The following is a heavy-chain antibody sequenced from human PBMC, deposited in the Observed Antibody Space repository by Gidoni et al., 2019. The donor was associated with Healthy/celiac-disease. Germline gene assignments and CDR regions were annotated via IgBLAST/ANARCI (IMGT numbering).Heavy chain of an antibody. J-gene: IGHJ4*02. V-gene: IGHV1-8*01. D-gene: IGHD3-22*01. CDR1: GSPFTSYD. CDR2: MNPNSGNT. Sequence: QVQLVQSGAEVKKPGASVKVSCKASGSPFTSYDINWVRQATGQGLEWMGWMNPNSGNTGYAQKFQGRVTMTRNTSISTAYMELSSLRSEDTAVYYCARGPPASGYYNFDYWGQGTLVTVSS. CDR3: ARGPPASGYYNFDY.